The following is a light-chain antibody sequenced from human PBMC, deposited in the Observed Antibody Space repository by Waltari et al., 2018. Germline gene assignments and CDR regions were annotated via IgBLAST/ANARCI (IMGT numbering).Light chain of an antibody. Sequence: SYVLTQPPSVSVAPGETARITCGGNNIESKRVHWYRQRPGQAPVVVISYDNDRAAGIPERFSGSKSGNSASLAITGLQVDDEADYYCQSYDLGVSAVFGTGTKVTVL. CDR3: QSYDLGVSAV. J-gene: IGLJ1*01. V-gene: IGLV3-21*01. CDR1: NIESKR. CDR2: YDN.